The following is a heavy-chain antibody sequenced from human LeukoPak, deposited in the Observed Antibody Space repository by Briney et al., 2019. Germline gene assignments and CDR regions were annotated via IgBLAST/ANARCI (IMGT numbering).Heavy chain of an antibody. CDR1: GYTFTGYY. CDR2: INPNSGGI. D-gene: IGHD3-10*01. CDR3: ARVRGVRLGASAWYGMDV. J-gene: IGHJ6*02. Sequence: GASVKVSCKASGYTFTGYYMHWVRQAPGQGLEWMGRINPNSGGINYAQKFQGRVTMTRDTSISTAYMELSRLRSDDTAVYYCARVRGVRLGASAWYGMDVWGQGTTVTVSS. V-gene: IGHV1-2*06.